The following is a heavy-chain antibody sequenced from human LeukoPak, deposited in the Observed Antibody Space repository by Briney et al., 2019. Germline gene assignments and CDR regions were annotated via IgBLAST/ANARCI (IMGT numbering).Heavy chain of an antibody. CDR2: IYYSGST. CDR3: ARQTWVELWHFDF. V-gene: IGHV4-39*01. D-gene: IGHD1-1*01. CDR1: GGSTGSSSYY. Sequence: SETLSLTCTVSGGSTGSSSYYWAWIRQPPGKGLEWIGSIYYSGSTYYNPSLKSRVTISIETSKNKFSLKVSSVTAADTAVYYCARQTWVELWHFDFWGQGALVTVSS. J-gene: IGHJ4*02.